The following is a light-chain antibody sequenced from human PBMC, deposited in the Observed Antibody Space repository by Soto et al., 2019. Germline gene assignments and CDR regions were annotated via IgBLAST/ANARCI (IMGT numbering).Light chain of an antibody. Sequence: QAVVTQEPSLTVSPGETVTLTCGSSTGAVTSGHYPYWFQQKPGQAPRTLFYDTNKKHSWTPARFSGSLLGGKAALTLSGAQPEDEADYYCLVSYSGARPVFGGGTKLTVL. CDR3: LVSYSGARPV. V-gene: IGLV7-46*01. CDR1: TGAVTSGHY. J-gene: IGLJ3*02. CDR2: DTN.